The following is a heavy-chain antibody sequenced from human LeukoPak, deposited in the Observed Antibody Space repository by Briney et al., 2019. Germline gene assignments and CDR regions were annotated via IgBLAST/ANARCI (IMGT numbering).Heavy chain of an antibody. CDR1: GFTLSSYD. CDR2: TSGSGVNS. Sequence: GGSLRLSCAASGFTLSSYDMSWVRQAPGKGLEWVAATSGSGVNSYYADSVRGPFTISRDNSQHSLYLQMDSLRAEDTALYYCAKEYSGYDFDYCGQGTLVTVSS. CDR3: AKEYSGYDFDY. V-gene: IGHV3-23*01. J-gene: IGHJ4*02. D-gene: IGHD5-12*01.